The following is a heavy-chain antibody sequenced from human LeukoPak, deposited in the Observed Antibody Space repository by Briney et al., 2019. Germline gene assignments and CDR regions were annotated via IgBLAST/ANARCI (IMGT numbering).Heavy chain of an antibody. CDR2: ISSSSSYI. V-gene: IGHV3-21*01. CDR3: ARDTSARNYFDY. CDR1: GFTFSSYS. J-gene: IGHJ4*02. D-gene: IGHD2/OR15-2a*01. Sequence: GSLRLSCAASGFTFSSYSMNWVRQAPGKGLEWVSSISSSSSYIYYADSVKGRLTISRDNAKNSLYLQMNSLRAEDTAVYYCARDTSARNYFDYWGQGTLVTASS.